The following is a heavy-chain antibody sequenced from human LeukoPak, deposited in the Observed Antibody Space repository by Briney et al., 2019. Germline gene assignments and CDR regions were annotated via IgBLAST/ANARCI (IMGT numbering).Heavy chain of an antibody. V-gene: IGHV3-7*03. CDR2: IKQDASEK. D-gene: IGHD5-18*01. J-gene: IGHJ4*02. CDR1: GFTFSSHW. CDR3: ARVHSAYSYGFRGHFDY. Sequence: GGSLRLSCAASGFTFSSHWMTWVRQAPGKGLEWVANIKQDASEKYFVDSVRGRFTISRDNAKNSLYLQMNSLRAEDTAFYYCARVHSAYSYGFRGHFDYWGQGTLVTVSS.